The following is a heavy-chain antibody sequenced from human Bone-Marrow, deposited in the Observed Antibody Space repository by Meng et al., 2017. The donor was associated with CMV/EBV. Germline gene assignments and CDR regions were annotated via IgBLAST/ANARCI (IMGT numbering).Heavy chain of an antibody. Sequence: GESLKISCAASGFTFSSYSMNWVRQAPGKGLEWVSSISSSSSYIYYADSVKGRFTISRDNAKNSLYLQMNSLRAEDTAVYYCARDGLRIAARPTPLDYCGQGTLVTVSS. CDR1: GFTFSSYS. CDR2: ISSSSSYI. D-gene: IGHD6-6*01. J-gene: IGHJ4*02. CDR3: ARDGLRIAARPTPLDY. V-gene: IGHV3-21*01.